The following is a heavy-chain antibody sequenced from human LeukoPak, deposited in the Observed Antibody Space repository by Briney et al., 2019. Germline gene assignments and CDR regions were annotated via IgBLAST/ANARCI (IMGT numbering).Heavy chain of an antibody. J-gene: IGHJ4*02. CDR1: GFTFSSYE. D-gene: IGHD1-1*01. Sequence: GGSLRLSCVTSGFTFSSYEMNWVRQAPGKGLEWVSYISSSGSTIYYADSVKGRFTISRDNAKNSLYLQMNSLRAEDTAVYYCARVNWNDAYAHDYWGQGTLVTVSS. CDR2: ISSSGSTI. V-gene: IGHV3-48*03. CDR3: ARVNWNDAYAHDY.